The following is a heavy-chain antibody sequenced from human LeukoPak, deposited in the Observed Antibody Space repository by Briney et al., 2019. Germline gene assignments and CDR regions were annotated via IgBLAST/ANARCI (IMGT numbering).Heavy chain of an antibody. V-gene: IGHV4-39*01. CDR3: ARNKRNSGSYQTFDY. J-gene: IGHJ4*02. Sequence: SETLSLTYTVSGGSISSSSYYWGWIRQPPGKGLEWIGSIYYSGSTYYNPSLKSRVTISVDTSKNQFSLKLSSVTAADTAVYYCARNKRNSGSYQTFDYWGQGTLVTVSS. CDR1: GGSISSSSYY. CDR2: IYYSGST. D-gene: IGHD1-26*01.